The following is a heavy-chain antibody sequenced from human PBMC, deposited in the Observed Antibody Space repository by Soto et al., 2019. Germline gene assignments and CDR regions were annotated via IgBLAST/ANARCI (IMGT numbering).Heavy chain of an antibody. V-gene: IGHV3-9*01. Sequence: EVQLEESGGALVQPGRSLRLSCAASGFTFDDYAMHWVRQVLGKGLEWVSSISWNSGNIGYADSVKGRFTTSRDNAKNSHYLQMNSLRPEDTDLYYCVRSKGGYSYGTPFDYWGQGTLVTVSS. CDR2: ISWNSGNI. D-gene: IGHD5-18*01. J-gene: IGHJ4*02. CDR1: GFTFDDYA. CDR3: VRSKGGYSYGTPFDY.